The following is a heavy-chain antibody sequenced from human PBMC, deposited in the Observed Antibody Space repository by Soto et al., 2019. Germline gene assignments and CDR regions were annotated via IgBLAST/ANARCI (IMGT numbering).Heavy chain of an antibody. CDR1: GGSFSGYY. D-gene: IGHD3-3*01. CDR2: INHSGST. CDR3: ARLYDFSSGPNWFDP. J-gene: IGHJ5*02. V-gene: IGHV4-34*01. Sequence: SETLSLTCAVYGGSFSGYYWSWIRQPPGKGLEWIGEINHSGSTNYNPSLKSRVTISVDTSKNQFSLKLSSVTAADTAVYYCARLYDFSSGPNWFDPWGQGTLVTVSS.